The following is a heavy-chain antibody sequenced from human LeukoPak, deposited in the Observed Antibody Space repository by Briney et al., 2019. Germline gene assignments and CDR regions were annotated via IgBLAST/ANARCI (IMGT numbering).Heavy chain of an antibody. CDR3: ARVRDHIVVVTGGFDP. J-gene: IGHJ5*02. D-gene: IGHD2-21*02. CDR1: GGTFSSYA. V-gene: IGHV1-69*04. Sequence: SVKVSCKASGGTFSSYAISWVRQAPGQGLEWMGRIIPILGIANYAQKLQGRVTMTTDTSTSTAYMELRSLRSDDTAVYYCARVRDHIVVVTGGFDPWGQGTLVTVSS. CDR2: IIPILGIA.